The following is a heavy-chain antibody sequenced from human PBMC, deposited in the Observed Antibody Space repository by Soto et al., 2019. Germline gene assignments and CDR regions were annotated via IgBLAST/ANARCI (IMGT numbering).Heavy chain of an antibody. CDR3: ARMDIVATNNGMDV. CDR1: GGSISSGGYS. Sequence: SETLSLTCAVSGGSISSGGYSWSWIRQPPGKGLEWIGYIYHSGSTYYNPSLKSRVTISVDRSKNQFSLKLSSVTAADTAVYYCARMDIVATNNGMDVWGQGTTVTVSS. CDR2: IYHSGST. J-gene: IGHJ6*02. V-gene: IGHV4-30-2*01. D-gene: IGHD5-12*01.